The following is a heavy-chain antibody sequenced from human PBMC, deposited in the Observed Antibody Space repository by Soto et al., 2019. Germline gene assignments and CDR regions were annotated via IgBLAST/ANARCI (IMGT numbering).Heavy chain of an antibody. J-gene: IGHJ6*02. Sequence: QVQLVQSGAEVKKPESSVKVSCKASGGTFSSYAISWVRQAPGQGLEWMGGIIPIFGTANYAQKFQGRVTITADESTSTAYMELRSLRSEDTDVYYRARAHGDASHYYYYGMDVWGQGTTVTVSS. CDR3: ARAHGDASHYYYYGMDV. V-gene: IGHV1-69*12. CDR1: GGTFSSYA. D-gene: IGHD4-17*01. CDR2: IIPIFGTA.